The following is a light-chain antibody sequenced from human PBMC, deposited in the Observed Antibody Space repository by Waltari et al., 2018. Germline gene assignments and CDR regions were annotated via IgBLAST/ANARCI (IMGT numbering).Light chain of an antibody. CDR3: QPYYSYPRT. J-gene: IGKJ1*01. V-gene: IGKV1-8*01. CDR1: QGISSY. Sequence: AIRMTQSPSSLSASTGDRVTITCRASQGISSYLAWYQQKPGQAPKLLIYAASTLQSGVPSRFSGSGSGTDFTLTISCLQSEDFATYYCQPYYSYPRTFGQGTKVEIK. CDR2: AAS.